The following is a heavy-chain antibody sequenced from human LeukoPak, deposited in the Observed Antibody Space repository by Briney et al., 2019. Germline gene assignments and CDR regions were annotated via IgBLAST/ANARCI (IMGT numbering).Heavy chain of an antibody. D-gene: IGHD3-22*01. CDR3: ARGGYYDSSGYSQFDY. V-gene: IGHV1-2*02. CDR2: INPNSGGT. CDR1: GYTFTGYY. Sequence: ASVKVSCKASGYTFTGYYVHWVRQAPGQGLEWMGWINPNSGGTNYAQKFQGRVTMTRDTSISTAYMELSRLRSDDTAAYYCARGGYYDSSGYSQFDYWGQGTLVTVSS. J-gene: IGHJ4*02.